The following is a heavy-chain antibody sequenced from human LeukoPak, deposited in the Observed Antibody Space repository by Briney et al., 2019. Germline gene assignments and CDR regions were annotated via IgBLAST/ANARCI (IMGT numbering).Heavy chain of an antibody. V-gene: IGHV4-4*07. CDR1: ARSISSYY. J-gene: IGHJ4*02. Sequence: SETLSPTCTVSARSISSYYWSWIRQPAGKGLEWIGPIYTSGSTNYNPSLKSRVTMSVDTSKNQFSLKLSSVTAADTAVYYCARDPRPYSSGWFYFDYWGQGTLVTVSS. D-gene: IGHD6-19*01. CDR2: IYTSGST. CDR3: ARDPRPYSSGWFYFDY.